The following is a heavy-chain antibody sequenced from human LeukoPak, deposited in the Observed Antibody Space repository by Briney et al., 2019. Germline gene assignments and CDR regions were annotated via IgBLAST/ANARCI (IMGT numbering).Heavy chain of an antibody. V-gene: IGHV3-21*04. CDR2: ISSSSSYI. D-gene: IGHD4/OR15-4a*01. CDR3: ARRAGAYSHPYDY. J-gene: IGHJ4*02. CDR1: GFTFSSYS. Sequence: PGGSLRLSCAASGFTFSSYSMNWVRQAPGKGLEWVSSISSSSSYIYYADSVKGRFTISRDNSKNTLYLQMNSLRAEDTAVYYCARRAGAYSHPYDYWGQGTLVTVSS.